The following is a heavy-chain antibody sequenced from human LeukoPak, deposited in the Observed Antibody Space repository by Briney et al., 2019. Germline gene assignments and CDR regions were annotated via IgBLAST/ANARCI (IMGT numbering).Heavy chain of an antibody. Sequence: SETLSLTCTVSGGSIRYYYWSWIRQPPRKGLEWIGYVYYSGSTSYNPSLKSRVTISLDTSKHQFSLKLNSVTAADTAVYYCARHAYCGGDCFGGAFEIWGQGTMVTVSS. D-gene: IGHD2-21*02. CDR2: VYYSGST. J-gene: IGHJ3*02. V-gene: IGHV4-59*08. CDR1: GGSIRYYY. CDR3: ARHAYCGGDCFGGAFEI.